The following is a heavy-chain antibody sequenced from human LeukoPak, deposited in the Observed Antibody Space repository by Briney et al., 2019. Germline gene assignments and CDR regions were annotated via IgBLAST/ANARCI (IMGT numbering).Heavy chain of an antibody. CDR1: GFSLRTYG. CDR3: ARVSPNTVTTLQYFDY. V-gene: IGHV3-21*01. CDR2: IGATSGFT. D-gene: IGHD4-17*01. J-gene: IGHJ4*02. Sequence: GGSLRLSCVGSGFSLRTYGMNWVRQAPGKGLEWVSSIGATSGFTYYADSVKGRFIISRENAKNSLYLQMNSLRAEDTAVYYCARVSPNTVTTLQYFDYWGQGTLVTVSS.